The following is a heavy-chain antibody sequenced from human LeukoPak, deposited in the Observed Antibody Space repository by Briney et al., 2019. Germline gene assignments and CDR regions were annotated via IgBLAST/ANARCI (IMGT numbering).Heavy chain of an antibody. D-gene: IGHD6-13*01. CDR3: ARPCYSNSWYNAFEI. CDR1: GYSITSYW. V-gene: IGHV5-51*01. CDR2: IYPGDSDT. J-gene: IGHJ3*02. Sequence: GESLKISCKASGYSITSYWIGWVRQMPGKGMEWTGIIYPGDSDTRYSPSFQGQVTISADKSLSTAYLQWSSLKASDTVIYYCARPCYSNSWYNAFEIWGQGTKVTVSS.